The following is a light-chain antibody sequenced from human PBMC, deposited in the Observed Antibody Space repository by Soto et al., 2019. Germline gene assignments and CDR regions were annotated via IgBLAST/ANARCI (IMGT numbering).Light chain of an antibody. V-gene: IGLV2-8*01. J-gene: IGLJ2*01. CDR2: EVS. CDR3: RSFAGNNNLV. CDR1: SSDVGGYNY. Sequence: QSALTQPPSASGSPGQSVTISCTGTSSDVGGYNYVSWYQQHPGKAPKLMISEVSKRPSGVPDRFSGSKSGNTASLTVSVLQAEDEADYYCRSFAGNNNLVFGGGTKLTVL.